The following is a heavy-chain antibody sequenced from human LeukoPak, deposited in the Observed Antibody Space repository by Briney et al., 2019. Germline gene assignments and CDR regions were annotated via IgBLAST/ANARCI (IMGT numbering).Heavy chain of an antibody. CDR1: GFTFDDYG. D-gene: IGHD3-22*01. V-gene: IGHV3-20*04. Sequence: GGSLRLSCAASGFTFDDYGMSWVRQAPGKGLEWVSGINWNGGSTGYADSVKGRFTISRDNAKNSLYLQMNSLRAEDTAVYYCASSYYDSSGYLGNWGQGTLVTVSS. J-gene: IGHJ4*02. CDR2: INWNGGST. CDR3: ASSYYDSSGYLGN.